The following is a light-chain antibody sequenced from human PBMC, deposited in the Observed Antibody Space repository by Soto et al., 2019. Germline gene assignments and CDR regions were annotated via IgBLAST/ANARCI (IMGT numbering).Light chain of an antibody. J-gene: IGKJ5*01. V-gene: IGKV3D-20*02. Sequence: EIVLTQSPATLSLSPGGRATLSCRASQSVSSSYLAWYQQKPGQAPRLLIYGASSRATGIPARFSGSGSGTDFTLTISSLEPEDFAVYYCQQRSNWPTITFGQGTRLEIK. CDR2: GAS. CDR1: QSVSSSY. CDR3: QQRSNWPTIT.